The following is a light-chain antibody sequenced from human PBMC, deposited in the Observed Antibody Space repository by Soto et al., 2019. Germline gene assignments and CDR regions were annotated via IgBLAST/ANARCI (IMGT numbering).Light chain of an antibody. J-gene: IGKJ4*01. CDR1: QSVSSN. Sequence: EIVMTQTPATLSVSPGERATLSCRAGQSVSSNLAWYQHKPGQAASLLIHGASTRATGIPARFSGSGSGTEFTLTISSLQSEDFAVYYCQQYNKWPLTFGGGTKVEIK. V-gene: IGKV3-15*01. CDR3: QQYNKWPLT. CDR2: GAS.